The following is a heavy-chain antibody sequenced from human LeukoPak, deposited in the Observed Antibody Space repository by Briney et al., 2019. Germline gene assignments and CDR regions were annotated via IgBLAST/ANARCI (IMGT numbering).Heavy chain of an antibody. CDR3: ARGRLKRVPFTKVAGALDY. D-gene: IGHD6-19*01. CDR1: GYTFRNYG. J-gene: IGHJ4*02. Sequence: GASVKVSCKASGYTFRNYGITWVRQAPGQGLEWMGWIGTYNGNTDYAQKFQGRVIMTADTSMTTAHMELRSLRSDDTAVYYCARGRLKRVPFTKVAGALDYWGQGTRVTVSS. V-gene: IGHV1-18*01. CDR2: IGTYNGNT.